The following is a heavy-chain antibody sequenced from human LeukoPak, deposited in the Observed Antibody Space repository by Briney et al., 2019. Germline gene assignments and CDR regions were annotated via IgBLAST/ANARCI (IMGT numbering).Heavy chain of an antibody. CDR1: GYTFASYY. D-gene: IGHD3-9*01. Sequence: ASVKVSCKASGYTFASYYMHWVRQAPGQGLEWMGIINPSGGSTSYAQKFQGRVTMTRDMSTSTVYMELSSLRSEDTAVYYCARGHFYDFLTGQRHDTFDIWGQGTMVTVSS. V-gene: IGHV1-46*01. CDR3: ARGHFYDFLTGQRHDTFDI. J-gene: IGHJ3*02. CDR2: INPSGGST.